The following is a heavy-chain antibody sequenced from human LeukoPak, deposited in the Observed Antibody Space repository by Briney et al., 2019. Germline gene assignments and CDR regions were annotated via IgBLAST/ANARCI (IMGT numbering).Heavy chain of an antibody. Sequence: SVKVSCKASGGTFSRFTISWVRQAPGQGFEWMGGVTPIFGTANFAQRFQGRVSITADESTSTAFVELSSLRSEDTAVYYCAREWGLESSGFYYAYWGQGTLVTVSS. CDR2: VTPIFGTA. D-gene: IGHD3-22*01. CDR1: GGTFSRFT. V-gene: IGHV1-69*13. J-gene: IGHJ4*02. CDR3: AREWGLESSGFYYAY.